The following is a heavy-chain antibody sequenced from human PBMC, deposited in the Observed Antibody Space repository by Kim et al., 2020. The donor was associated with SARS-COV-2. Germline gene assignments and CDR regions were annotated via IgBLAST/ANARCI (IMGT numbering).Heavy chain of an antibody. CDR2: PNSGGT. Sequence: PNSGGTNYAQKFQGRVTMTRDTSISTAYMELSRLRSDDTAVYYCARDEVPWGQGTLVTVSS. V-gene: IGHV1-2*02. J-gene: IGHJ4*02. CDR3: ARDEVP.